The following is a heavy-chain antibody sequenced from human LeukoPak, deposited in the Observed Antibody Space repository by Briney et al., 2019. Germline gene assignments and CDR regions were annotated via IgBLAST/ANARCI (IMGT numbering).Heavy chain of an antibody. Sequence: SETLSLTCTVSGDSISSNYCSWIRQPARKGLEWIGRIYTSGSTNYNPSLKSRVTMSVDTSKNQFSLKLSSVTAADTAVYYCARDRGFGEYYYYYYMDVWGKGTTVTISS. V-gene: IGHV4-4*07. CDR3: ARDRGFGEYYYYYYMDV. CDR1: GDSISSNY. J-gene: IGHJ6*03. D-gene: IGHD3-10*01. CDR2: IYTSGST.